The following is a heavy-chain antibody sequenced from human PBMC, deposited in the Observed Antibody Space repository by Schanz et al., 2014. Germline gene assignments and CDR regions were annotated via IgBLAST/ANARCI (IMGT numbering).Heavy chain of an antibody. CDR2: ISNSGTTI. D-gene: IGHD4-17*01. J-gene: IGHJ4*02. V-gene: IGHV3-11*01. Sequence: VQLVESGGGLVQPGRSLRLSCAASGFPFNEYGMLWVRQAPGKGLEWVSYISNSGTTIYYADSVKGRFTISRDNAKNSLYLQMNSLSAEDTAVYFCARPFLGYYGDLAYWGQGTLVTVSS. CDR1: GFPFNEYG. CDR3: ARPFLGYYGDLAY.